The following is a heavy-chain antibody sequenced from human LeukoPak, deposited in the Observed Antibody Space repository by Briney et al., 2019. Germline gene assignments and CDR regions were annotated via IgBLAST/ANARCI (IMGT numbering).Heavy chain of an antibody. CDR3: ARQGTYSSGWSIDY. CDR2: IYYSGST. D-gene: IGHD6-19*01. CDR1: GGSISSSSYY. J-gene: IGHJ4*02. Sequence: SETLSLTCTVSGGSISSSSYYWGWIRQPPGTGLEWIGSIYYSGSTYYNPSLKSRVTISVDTSKNQFSLKLSSVTAADTAMYYCARQGTYSSGWSIDYWGQGTLVTVSS. V-gene: IGHV4-39*01.